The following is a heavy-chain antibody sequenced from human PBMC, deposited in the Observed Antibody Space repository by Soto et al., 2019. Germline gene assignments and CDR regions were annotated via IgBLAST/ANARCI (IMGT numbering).Heavy chain of an antibody. D-gene: IGHD3-9*01. CDR3: ARGTPRYYDILTGENFDY. V-gene: IGHV1-2*04. Sequence: QVQLVQSGAEVKKPGASVKVSCKASGYTFTGYYMHWVRQAPGQGLEWMGWINPNSCGTNYAQKVQSSLTMTSDTSISTAYMELSSLRSDDTAVYYCARGTPRYYDILTGENFDYWGQGTLVTVSS. CDR1: GYTFTGYY. J-gene: IGHJ4*02. CDR2: INPNSCGT.